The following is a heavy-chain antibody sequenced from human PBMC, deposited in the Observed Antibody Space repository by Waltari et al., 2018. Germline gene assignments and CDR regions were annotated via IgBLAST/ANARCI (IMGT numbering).Heavy chain of an antibody. Sequence: QVQLVESGGGVVQPGGSLRLSCAASGFTFSSYGMHWVRQAPGKGLEWVAFIRYDGSNKYYADSLKGRFTISRDNSKNTLYLQMNSLRAEDTAVDYCAKVLGASNYYYGMDVWGQGTTVTVSS. J-gene: IGHJ6*02. CDR2: IRYDGSNK. CDR3: AKVLGASNYYYGMDV. D-gene: IGHD1-26*01. V-gene: IGHV3-30*02. CDR1: GFTFSSYG.